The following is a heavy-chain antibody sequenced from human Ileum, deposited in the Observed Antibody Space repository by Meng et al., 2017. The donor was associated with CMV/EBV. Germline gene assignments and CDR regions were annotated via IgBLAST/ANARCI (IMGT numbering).Heavy chain of an antibody. CDR2: IYYDGIT. CDR1: GCSISTYY. J-gene: IGHJ4*02. V-gene: IGHV4-59*01. Sequence: GSLRLSCTASGCSISTYYLSWIRQPPGKGLEWFGHIYYDGITNYNPSLKSRLTISVDTPQNQFSLILNSLTDADTALYYYARVRLELHYYFDYWGQGTLVTVSS. CDR3: ARVRLELHYYFDY. D-gene: IGHD1-7*01.